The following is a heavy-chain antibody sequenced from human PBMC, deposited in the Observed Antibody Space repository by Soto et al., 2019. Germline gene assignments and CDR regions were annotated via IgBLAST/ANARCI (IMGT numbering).Heavy chain of an antibody. D-gene: IGHD3-22*01. J-gene: IGHJ4*02. CDR1: GYSLNSYW. CDR3: ARPGYYYDSSGYYLGY. Sequence: EESLNISCTRSGYSLNSYWIGWVCQMPAKGLEWMGIIYPGDSDTRYSPSFQGQVTTSADKSISTDYLQWSSLKASDTAIYYCARPGYYYDSSGYYLGYWGQGTLLAAS. V-gene: IGHV5-51*01. CDR2: IYPGDSDT.